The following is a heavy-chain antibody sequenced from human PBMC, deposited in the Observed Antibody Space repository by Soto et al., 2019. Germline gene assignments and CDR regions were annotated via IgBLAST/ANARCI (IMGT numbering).Heavy chain of an antibody. CDR2: TYYRSKWYS. J-gene: IGHJ4*02. CDR3: TEAGAYISTWFLDS. D-gene: IGHD6-13*01. CDR1: GDSVSSNSAA. Sequence: PSQTLSLTCAISGDSVSSNSAAWNWIRQSPSRVLEWLGRTYYRSKWYSDYAVSVKSRITINPDTSKNQFSLQLNSVTPEDTAVYYCTEAGAYISTWFLDSWAQETMVTVSS. V-gene: IGHV6-1*01.